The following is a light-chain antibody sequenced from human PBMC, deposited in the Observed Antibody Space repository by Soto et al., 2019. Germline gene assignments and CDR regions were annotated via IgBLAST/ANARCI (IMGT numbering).Light chain of an antibody. V-gene: IGKV1-12*01. CDR3: QQANSYPWT. CDR1: QDVGRY. J-gene: IGKJ1*01. CDR2: EAS. Sequence: DIQMTQSPSSVSASVGDTVTITCRTSQDVGRYLVWYQHKPGKAPRLLIYEASSLQSGAPSRFSGSGSGTDFSLTISGLQPDDFATYYCQQANSYPWTFGQGTKVEI.